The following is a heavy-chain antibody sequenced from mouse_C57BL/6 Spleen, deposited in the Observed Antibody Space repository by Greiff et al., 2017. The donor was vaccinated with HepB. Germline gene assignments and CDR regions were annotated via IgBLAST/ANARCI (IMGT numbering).Heavy chain of an antibody. D-gene: IGHD2-4*01. CDR1: GFTFSDYG. J-gene: IGHJ2*01. Sequence: EVMLVESGGGLVKPGGSLKLSCAASGFTFSDYGMHWVRQAPEKGLEWVAYISSGSSTIYYADTEKGRFTISRDNAKNTLFLQMTSLRSEDTAMYYCARSDYDFDYWGQGTTLTVSS. CDR3: ARSDYDFDY. V-gene: IGHV5-17*01. CDR2: ISSGSSTI.